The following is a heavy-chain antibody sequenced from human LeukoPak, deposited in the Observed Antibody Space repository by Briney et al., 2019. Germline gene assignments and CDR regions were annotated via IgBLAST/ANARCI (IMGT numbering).Heavy chain of an antibody. V-gene: IGHV3-21*01. CDR3: ARDARLIGAMATGAFDI. D-gene: IGHD5-18*01. CDR2: ISSSSSYI. CDR1: GFTFSSYS. Sequence: GGSLRLSCAASGFTFSSYSMNWVRQAPGKGLGWVSSISSSSSYIYYADSVKGRFTISRDNAKNSLYLQMNSLRAEDTAVYYCARDARLIGAMATGAFDIWGQGTMVTVSS. J-gene: IGHJ3*02.